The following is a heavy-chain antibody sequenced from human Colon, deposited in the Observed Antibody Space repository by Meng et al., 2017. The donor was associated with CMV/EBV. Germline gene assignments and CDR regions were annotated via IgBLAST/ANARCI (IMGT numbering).Heavy chain of an antibody. CDR1: GGSFSGYY. D-gene: IGHD2-15*01. J-gene: IGHJ4*02. Sequence: ESLKISCAVYGGSFSGYYWSWIRQPPGKGLDWIGEINHSGSTNYNPSLKSRVTISVDTSKKQFSLKLSSVTAADTAVYYCAIDTTLNCSGGSCYDYWGQGTLVTVSS. CDR3: AIDTTLNCSGGSCYDY. V-gene: IGHV4-34*01. CDR2: INHSGST.